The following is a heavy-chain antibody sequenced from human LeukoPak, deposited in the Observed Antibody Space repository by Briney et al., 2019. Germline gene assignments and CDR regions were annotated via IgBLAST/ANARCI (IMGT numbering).Heavy chain of an antibody. V-gene: IGHV3-30-3*01. J-gene: IGHJ4*02. Sequence: GGSLRLSCAASGFTFSSYAMHWVRQAPGKGLEWVAVISYDGSNKYYADSVKGRFTISRDNSKNTLYLQMDSLRAEDTAVYYCARGPSGSYFGYFDYWGQGTLVTVSS. CDR1: GFTFSSYA. CDR2: ISYDGSNK. D-gene: IGHD1-26*01. CDR3: ARGPSGSYFGYFDY.